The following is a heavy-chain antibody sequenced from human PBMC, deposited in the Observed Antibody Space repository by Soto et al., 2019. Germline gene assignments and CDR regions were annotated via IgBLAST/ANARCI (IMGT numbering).Heavy chain of an antibody. CDR1: GYTFTSYH. V-gene: IGHV1-46*01. CDR2: INPRGGST. D-gene: IGHD6-13*01. J-gene: IGHJ5*02. CDR3: ARDGALIAAAGRLDP. Sequence: QVQLVQSGAGVKKPGASVKVSCKASGYTFTSYHMHWVRQAPGQGLEWMGIINPRGGSTSYAQKFQGRVTMTRDTSTSTVYMELSSLRSEDTAVYYCARDGALIAAAGRLDPWGQGTLVTVSS.